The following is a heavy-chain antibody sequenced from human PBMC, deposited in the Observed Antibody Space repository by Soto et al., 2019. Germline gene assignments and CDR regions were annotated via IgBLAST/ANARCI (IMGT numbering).Heavy chain of an antibody. D-gene: IGHD3-22*01. CDR1: GDSVSSNSAA. V-gene: IGHV6-1*01. CDR2: TYYRSKWYN. J-gene: IGHJ4*02. Sequence: KQSQTLSLTCAISGDSVSSNSAAWNWIRQSPSRGLEWLGRTYYRSKWYNDYAVSVKSRITINPDTSKNQFSLQLNSVTPEDTAVYYCARDGPPPGDLYYYDSSGYYFTYWGQGTLVTVSS. CDR3: ARDGPPPGDLYYYDSSGYYFTY.